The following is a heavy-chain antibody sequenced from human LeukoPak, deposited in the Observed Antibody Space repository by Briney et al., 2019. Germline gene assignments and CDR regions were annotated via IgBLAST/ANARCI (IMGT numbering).Heavy chain of an antibody. V-gene: IGHV4-61*01. CDR1: GGSVSSGNYY. Sequence: SETLSLTCTVSGGSVSSGNYYWSWIRQPPGKGLEWIGYIYYSGSTNYNPSLKSRVTISVDTSKNQFSLKLSSVTAADTAVYYCARDGRLGYCSSTSCYEGFDPWGQGTLVTVSS. CDR3: ARDGRLGYCSSTSCYEGFDP. J-gene: IGHJ5*02. D-gene: IGHD2-2*01. CDR2: IYYSGST.